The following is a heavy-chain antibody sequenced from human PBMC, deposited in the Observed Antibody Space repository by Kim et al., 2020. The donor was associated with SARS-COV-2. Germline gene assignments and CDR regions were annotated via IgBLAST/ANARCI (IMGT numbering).Heavy chain of an antibody. CDR3: ASLYGSGSYYTSYYYYGMDV. CDR2: INHSGST. V-gene: IGHV4-34*01. CDR1: GGSFSGYY. Sequence: SETLSLTCAVYGGSFSGYYWSWIRQPPGKGLEWIGEINHSGSTNYNPSLKSRVTISVDTSKNQFSLKLSSVTAADTAVYYCASLYGSGSYYTSYYYYGMDVWGQGTTVTVSS. D-gene: IGHD3-10*01. J-gene: IGHJ6*02.